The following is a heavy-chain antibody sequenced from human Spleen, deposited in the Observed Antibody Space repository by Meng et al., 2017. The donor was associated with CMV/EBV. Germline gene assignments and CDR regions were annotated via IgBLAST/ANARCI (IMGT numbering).Heavy chain of an antibody. CDR2: ISSSSSTI. V-gene: IGHV3-48*04. Sequence: GESLKISCAASGFTFSSYSMNWVRQAPGKGLEWVSYISSSSSTIYYADSVKGRFTISRDNAKNSLYLQMNSLRAEDTAVYYCARGDHLDYWGQGTLVTVSS. CDR3: ARGDHLDY. D-gene: IGHD1-14*01. CDR1: GFTFSSYS. J-gene: IGHJ4*02.